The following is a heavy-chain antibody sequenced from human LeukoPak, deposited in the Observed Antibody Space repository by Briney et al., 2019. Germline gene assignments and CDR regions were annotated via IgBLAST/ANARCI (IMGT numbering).Heavy chain of an antibody. CDR2: ISSSGSTI. CDR1: GFTFSDYY. J-gene: IGHJ4*02. Sequence: KHGGSQRLSCAPSGFTFSDYYMSWLRHAPGKGLEWVSYISSSGSTIYYADSVKGRFTISRNKAKNSLYLQMNSQRSEDTAVYYCARDERYHYFDYWGQGTLVTVSS. CDR3: ARDERYHYFDY. D-gene: IGHD1-14*01. V-gene: IGHV3-11*04.